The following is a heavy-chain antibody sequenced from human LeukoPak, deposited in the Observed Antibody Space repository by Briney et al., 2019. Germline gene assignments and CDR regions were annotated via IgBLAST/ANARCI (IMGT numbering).Heavy chain of an antibody. D-gene: IGHD6-13*01. J-gene: IGHJ4*02. CDR1: GYTFTSYG. V-gene: IGHV1-18*01. CDR2: ISANNGNT. CDR3: ARDLKSAASY. Sequence: ASVKVSCKGSGYTFTSYGISWVRQAPGQGLEWMGWISANNGNTNYARKHQGRVTMTIDTSTSTTYMELRGLRSDDTAIYYCARDLKSAASYWGQGTLVSVSS.